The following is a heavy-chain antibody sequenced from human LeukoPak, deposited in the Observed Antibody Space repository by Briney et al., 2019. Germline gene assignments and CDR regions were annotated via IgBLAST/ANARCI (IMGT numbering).Heavy chain of an antibody. CDR3: AKTANGELLRRVRFDP. Sequence: ASVKVSCKVSGYTLTELSMHWVRQAPGKGLEWMGGFDPEDGETIYAQKFQGRVTMTEDTSTDTAYMELSSLRSEDTAVYYCAKTANGELLRRVRFDPWGQGTLVTVSS. CDR2: FDPEDGET. J-gene: IGHJ5*02. CDR1: GYTLTELS. D-gene: IGHD1-26*01. V-gene: IGHV1-24*01.